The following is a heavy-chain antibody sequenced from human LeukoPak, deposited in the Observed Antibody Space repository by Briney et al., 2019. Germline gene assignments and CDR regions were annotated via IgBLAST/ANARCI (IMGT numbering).Heavy chain of an antibody. CDR3: AKDRHAPGRYCSSTICFPFDP. CDR2: VRYDGGDK. J-gene: IGHJ5*02. CDR1: GFTFSYYG. D-gene: IGHD2-2*01. V-gene: IGHV3-30*02. Sequence: GGSLRLSCAASGFTFSYYGMYWVRQAPGKGLEWVAFVRYDGGDKFYADSVKGRFTISRDNFKSTLYLQMNSLTPEDTAVYYCAKDRHAPGRYCSSTICFPFDPWGQGTLVTVSS.